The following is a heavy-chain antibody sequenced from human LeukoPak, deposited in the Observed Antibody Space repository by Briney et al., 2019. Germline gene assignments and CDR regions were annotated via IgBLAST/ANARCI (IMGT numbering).Heavy chain of an antibody. CDR2: ISSSGSTI. CDR3: ARDQDTSAYYSYGMDV. Sequence: GGSLRLSCAASRFTFSSYEMNWGRQTPGKGREWVSYISSSGSTIYSADSVKGRFTISRDNAKNSLYLQMNSLRAEDTAVYYCARDQDTSAYYSYGMDVWGQGTTVTVSS. CDR1: RFTFSSYE. J-gene: IGHJ6*02. V-gene: IGHV3-48*03.